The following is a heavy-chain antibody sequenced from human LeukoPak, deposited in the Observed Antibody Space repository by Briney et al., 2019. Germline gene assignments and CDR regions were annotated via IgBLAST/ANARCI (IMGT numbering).Heavy chain of an antibody. Sequence: GRSLRLSFSASGFTFSSYVMHWVRQAPGKGLKWMAVISYDGSNKYYADSGKCRFTISTHNSNNTLYLQMNSLRAEDTAVYSCAKGGSIGVACYFDYWGQGPLVTVSS. CDR3: AKGGSIGVACYFDY. J-gene: IGHJ4*02. CDR1: GFTFSSYV. D-gene: IGHD6-19*01. CDR2: ISYDGSNK. V-gene: IGHV3-30*18.